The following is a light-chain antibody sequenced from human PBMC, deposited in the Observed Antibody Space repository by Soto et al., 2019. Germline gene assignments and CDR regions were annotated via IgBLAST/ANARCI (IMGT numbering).Light chain of an antibody. CDR3: QQSYITPPT. V-gene: IGKV1-39*01. J-gene: IGKJ1*01. CDR2: AAF. CDR1: QTINTY. Sequence: DIQMTHSPSSLSASVGDRVTITCRAIQTINTYLNWYQQTPWKAPNLLIDAAFSLQSGVPSRFRGSGSGTDFTLTISSLQPEDCATYFCQQSYITPPTFGQGTKVEI.